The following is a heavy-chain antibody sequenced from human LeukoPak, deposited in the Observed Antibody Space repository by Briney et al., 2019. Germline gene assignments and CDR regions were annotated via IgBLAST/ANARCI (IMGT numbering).Heavy chain of an antibody. D-gene: IGHD3-3*01. CDR2: INPNSGGT. Sequence: ASVKVSCKASRYTFTGYYMHWVRQAPGQGLEWMGWINPNSGGTNYAQKFQGRVTMTRDTSISTAYMELSRLRSDDTAVYYCARGLAIFGVVNADYWGQGTLVTVSS. CDR1: RYTFTGYY. J-gene: IGHJ4*02. V-gene: IGHV1-2*02. CDR3: ARGLAIFGVVNADY.